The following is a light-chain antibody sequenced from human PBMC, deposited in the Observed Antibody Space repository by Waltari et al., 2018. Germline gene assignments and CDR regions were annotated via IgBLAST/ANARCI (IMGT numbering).Light chain of an antibody. CDR2: EGT. CDR1: SSDVGSFSL. V-gene: IGLV2-23*03. J-gene: IGLJ2*01. Sequence: QSALSQPASVSGSPGQSITISCTGDSSDVGSFSLVSWYQQHPGKAPKIILYEGTKRPPGVSNRFSGSTSANAAFLTISGLQAEDEADYYCCSYAGGTKFFGGGTKVTVL. CDR3: CSYAGGTKF.